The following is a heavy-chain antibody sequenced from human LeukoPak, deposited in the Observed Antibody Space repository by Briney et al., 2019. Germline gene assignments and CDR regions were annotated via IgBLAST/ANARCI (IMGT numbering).Heavy chain of an antibody. V-gene: IGHV3-23*01. Sequence: GGSLRLSCAASGFTFSSYAMSWVRQAPGKGLEWVSVIGGSGGYTYYADSVKGRFTISRDNAKNTLNLQMNSLRAEDTAVYYCAQVLYGAHDAFDIWGQGTMVTVSS. CDR2: IGGSGGYT. J-gene: IGHJ3*02. CDR1: GFTFSSYA. CDR3: AQVLYGAHDAFDI. D-gene: IGHD4-17*01.